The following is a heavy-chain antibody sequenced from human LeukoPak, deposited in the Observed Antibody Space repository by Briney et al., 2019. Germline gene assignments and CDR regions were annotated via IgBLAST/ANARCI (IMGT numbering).Heavy chain of an antibody. CDR1: GGSFSGYY. V-gene: IGHV4-34*12. CDR3: ARDGSGGYYYFDY. J-gene: IGHJ4*02. D-gene: IGHD6-19*01. Sequence: SGTLSLTCAVYGGSFSGYYWSWIRQPPGKGLEWIGEIILSGSTNYNPSLKSRVTISVDTSKNQFSLKLSSVTAADTAVYYCARDGSGGYYYFDYWGQGTLVTVSS. CDR2: IILSGST.